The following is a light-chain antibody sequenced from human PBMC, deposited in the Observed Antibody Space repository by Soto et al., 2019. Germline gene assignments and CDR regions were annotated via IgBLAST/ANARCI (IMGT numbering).Light chain of an antibody. CDR1: SSNIGAGYD. CDR3: QDYDRSGKV. Sequence: QSVLTQPPSVSGAPGQRVTISCTGSSSNIGAGYDVHWYQQLPGTAPKLLIYGNSNRPSGVPYRFSGSKSGTSASLAITGVQDEDEAYYYCQDYDRSGKVFGTGTKLTVL. V-gene: IGLV1-40*01. CDR2: GNS. J-gene: IGLJ1*01.